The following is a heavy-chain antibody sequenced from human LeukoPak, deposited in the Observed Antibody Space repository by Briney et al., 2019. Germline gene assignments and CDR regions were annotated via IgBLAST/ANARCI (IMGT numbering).Heavy chain of an antibody. CDR3: AKDLRITMVRGVISHY. D-gene: IGHD3-10*01. CDR2: ISGSGGST. J-gene: IGHJ4*02. V-gene: IGHV3-23*01. CDR1: GFTFSSYA. Sequence: GGSLRLSCAASGFTFSSYAMSWVRQAPGKGLEWVSAISGSGGSTYYADSVKGRFTISRDNSKNTLYLQVNSLRAEDTAVYYCAKDLRITMVRGVISHYWGQGTLVTVSS.